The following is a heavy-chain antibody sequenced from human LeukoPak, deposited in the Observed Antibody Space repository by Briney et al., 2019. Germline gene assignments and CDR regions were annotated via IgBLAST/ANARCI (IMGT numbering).Heavy chain of an antibody. V-gene: IGHV1-18*01. CDR2: ISAY. D-gene: IGHD3-22*01. CDR1: GYTFTSYG. Sequence: ASVKVSCKASGYTFTSYGISWVRQAPGQGLEWMVWISAYAQKFQGRVTMTTDTSTSTAYMELRSLRSDDTAVYYCARRFNYYDSSGYYEGFYFDYWGQGTLVIVSS. CDR3: ARRFNYYDSSGYYEGFYFDY. J-gene: IGHJ4*02.